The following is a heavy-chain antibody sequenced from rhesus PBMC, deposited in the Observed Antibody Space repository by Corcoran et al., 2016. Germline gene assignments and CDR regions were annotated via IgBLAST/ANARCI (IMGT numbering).Heavy chain of an antibody. J-gene: IGHJ4*01. V-gene: IGHV3-118*01. CDR3: ARGGLVGTARGTFDY. Sequence: EVQLVESGGGRVQPGGSLRLSCAASGFTFSSSAMHWVRQASGKGLEWVGRIRRKSNNYERGYAASMKGMFTISIDDSKETAYLQMNSLKTEDTAVYYCARGGLVGTARGTFDYWGQGVLVTVSS. CDR2: IRRKSNNYER. D-gene: IGHD5-24*01. CDR1: GFTFSSSA.